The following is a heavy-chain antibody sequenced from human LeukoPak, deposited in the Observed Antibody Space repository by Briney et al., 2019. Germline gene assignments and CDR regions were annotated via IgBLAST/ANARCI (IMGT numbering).Heavy chain of an antibody. V-gene: IGHV4-39*01. CDR2: IYYSGST. D-gene: IGHD5-24*01. Sequence: TSSSYAMSWVRQPPGKGLEWIGSIYYSGSTYYNPSLKSRVTISVDTSKNQFSLKLSSVTAADTAVYYCARRVRIEMATERPLPYDYWGQGTLVTVSS. J-gene: IGHJ4*02. CDR1: TSSSYA. CDR3: ARRVRIEMATERPLPYDY.